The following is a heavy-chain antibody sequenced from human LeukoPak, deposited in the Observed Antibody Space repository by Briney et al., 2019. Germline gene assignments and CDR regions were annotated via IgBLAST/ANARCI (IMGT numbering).Heavy chain of an antibody. J-gene: IGHJ4*02. CDR2: VDPEDGET. CDR3: ATRRDTAMVTYFDY. D-gene: IGHD5-18*01. CDR1: GYTFTDYY. Sequence: ASVKVSCKVSGYTFTDYYMHWVQQAPGKGLEWMGLVDPEDGETIYAEKFQGRVTITADTSTDTACMELSSLRSEDTAVFYCATRRDTAMVTYFDYWGQGTLVTVSS. V-gene: IGHV1-69-2*01.